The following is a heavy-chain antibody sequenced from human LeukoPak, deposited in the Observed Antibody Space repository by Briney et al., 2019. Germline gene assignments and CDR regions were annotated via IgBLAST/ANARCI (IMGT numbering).Heavy chain of an antibody. Sequence: ASVTVSCKASGYTFTGYYMHWVRQAPGQGLEWMGWINPNSGGTNYAQKFQGRVTMTRDTSISTAYMELSRLRSDDTAVYYCARDYGPETYYYDSSGYYPLNYWGQGTLVTVSS. V-gene: IGHV1-2*02. CDR1: GYTFTGYY. D-gene: IGHD3-22*01. CDR2: INPNSGGT. J-gene: IGHJ4*02. CDR3: ARDYGPETYYYDSSGYYPLNY.